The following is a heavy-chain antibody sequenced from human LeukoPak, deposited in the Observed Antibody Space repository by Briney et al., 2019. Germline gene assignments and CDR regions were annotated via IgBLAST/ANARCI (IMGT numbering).Heavy chain of an antibody. D-gene: IGHD3-10*01. CDR3: ARLGSGSYYNDALDY. V-gene: IGHV3-21*01. J-gene: IGHJ4*02. Sequence: GGSLRLSCAASGFTFSNYGMNWVRQAPGKGLEWVSSISSSSSYIYYADSVKGRFTISRDNAKNSLYLQMNSLRAEDTAVYYCARLGSGSYYNDALDYWGQGTLVTVSS. CDR2: ISSSSSYI. CDR1: GFTFSNYG.